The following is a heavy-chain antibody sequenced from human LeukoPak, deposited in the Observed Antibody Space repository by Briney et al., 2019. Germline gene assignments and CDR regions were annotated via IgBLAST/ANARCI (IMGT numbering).Heavy chain of an antibody. Sequence: GGSLRLSCAASGFTFSSYAMSWVRQAPGKGLEWVAFIRYDGSIQYHADSVKGRFTISRDNSKNTLYLQMSSLRAEDTAVYYCAKGPYYYDSSGYYYGWYFDLWGRGTLVTVSS. V-gene: IGHV3-30*02. CDR2: IRYDGSIQ. CDR1: GFTFSSYA. D-gene: IGHD3-22*01. J-gene: IGHJ2*01. CDR3: AKGPYYYDSSGYYYGWYFDL.